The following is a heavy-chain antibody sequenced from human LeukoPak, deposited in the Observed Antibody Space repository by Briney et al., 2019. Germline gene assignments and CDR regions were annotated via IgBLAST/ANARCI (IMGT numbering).Heavy chain of an antibody. J-gene: IGHJ4*02. V-gene: IGHV4-39*07. CDR3: ARESQFYHY. D-gene: IGHD3-16*02. Sequence: PSETLSLTCTVSGGSISSSSYYWGWIRQPPGKGLEWIGSIYYSGSTYYNPSLKSRVTISVDTSKNQFSLKLSSVTAADTAVYYCARESQFYHYWGQGTLVTVSS. CDR2: IYYSGST. CDR1: GGSISSSSYY.